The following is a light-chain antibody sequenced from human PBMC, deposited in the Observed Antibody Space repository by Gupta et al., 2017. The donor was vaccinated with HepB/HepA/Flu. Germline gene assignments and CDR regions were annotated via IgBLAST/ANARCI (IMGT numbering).Light chain of an antibody. Sequence: DIVMSQSPNSLAVSLGERATINCKSSQSVSDSSNNRYYLAWYQQKPRHPPRLLIYWASTRESGVPDRFIGSGSATDFTLTISSLQAEDVAVYYCQQYDSFPYTFGQGTKVEIK. J-gene: IGKJ2*01. CDR3: QQYDSFPYT. V-gene: IGKV4-1*01. CDR1: QSVSDSSNNRYY. CDR2: WAS.